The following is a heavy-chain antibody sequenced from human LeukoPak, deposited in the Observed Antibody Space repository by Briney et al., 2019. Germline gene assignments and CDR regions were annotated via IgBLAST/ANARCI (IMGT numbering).Heavy chain of an antibody. D-gene: IGHD2-15*01. V-gene: IGHV1-2*02. CDR3: ARVDIVVVVAAFLFDY. CDR2: INPNSGGT. J-gene: IGHJ4*02. CDR1: GYTFTGYY. Sequence: GASVKVSCKASGYTFTGYYMHWVRQAPGQGLEWMGWINPNSGGTNYAQKFQGRVTMTRDTSISTAYMELSRLRSDDTAVYYSARVDIVVVVAAFLFDYWGQGTLVTVSS.